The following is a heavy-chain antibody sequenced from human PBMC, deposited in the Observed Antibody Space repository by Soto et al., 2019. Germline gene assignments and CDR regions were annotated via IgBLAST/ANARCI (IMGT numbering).Heavy chain of an antibody. CDR2: IYYSGST. CDR3: ARLSTYYYDSSGYEIDY. J-gene: IGHJ4*02. CDR1: GGSISSYY. Sequence: SEALSLTCTVSGGSISSYYWSWIRQPPGKGLEWIGYIYYSGSTNYNPSLKSRVTISVDTSKNQFSLKLSSVTAADTAVYYCARLSTYYYDSSGYEIDYWGQGTLVTVSS. V-gene: IGHV4-59*01. D-gene: IGHD3-22*01.